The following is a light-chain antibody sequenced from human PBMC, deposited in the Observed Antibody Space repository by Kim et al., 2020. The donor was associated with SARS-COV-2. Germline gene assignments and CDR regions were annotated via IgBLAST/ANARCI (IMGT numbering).Light chain of an antibody. V-gene: IGKV3-15*01. Sequence: SPGERAPRSCRASQSVSSNLAWYQQKPGQAPRLLIYGASTRATGIPARFSGSGSGTEFTFTISSLQSEDFAVYYCQEYNNWPPLTFGGGTKVDIK. CDR1: QSVSSN. J-gene: IGKJ4*01. CDR3: QEYNNWPPLT. CDR2: GAS.